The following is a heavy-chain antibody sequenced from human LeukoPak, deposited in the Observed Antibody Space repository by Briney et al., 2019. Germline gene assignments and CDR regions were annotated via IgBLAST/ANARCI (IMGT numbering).Heavy chain of an antibody. D-gene: IGHD6-13*01. V-gene: IGHV3-30-3*01. CDR2: ISYDGSNK. Sequence: PGRSLRLSCAASGXIFSNYAMHWVRQAPGKGQEWVAVISYDGSNKYYADSVKGRFTISRDNSKNTLFLQMNSLRAEDTAVYYCARDLDSSSWYILWFDPWGQGTLVTVSS. CDR3: ARDLDSSSWYILWFDP. CDR1: GXIFSNYA. J-gene: IGHJ5*02.